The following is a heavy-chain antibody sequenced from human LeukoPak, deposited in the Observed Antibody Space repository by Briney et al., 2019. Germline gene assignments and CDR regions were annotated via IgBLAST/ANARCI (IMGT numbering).Heavy chain of an antibody. CDR3: AKGDSHYDFCLDV. D-gene: IGHD3-3*01. CDR1: GFTFRSFA. Sequence: GGSLRLSCAASGFTFRSFAMSWVRLAPGKGLEWVSSISGSGARTYYADSVKGRFTISRDNSKNTLYLQMNSLRADDTAVYYCAKGDSHYDFCLDVWGRGTTVTVSS. J-gene: IGHJ6*02. CDR2: ISGSGART. V-gene: IGHV3-23*01.